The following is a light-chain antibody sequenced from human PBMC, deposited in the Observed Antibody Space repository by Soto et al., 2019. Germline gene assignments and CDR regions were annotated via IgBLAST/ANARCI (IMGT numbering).Light chain of an antibody. CDR1: QDIRSY. CDR3: QQSFRTPIT. Sequence: DIEMTQSPSSLSASVGDRVTITCRTSQDIRSYLNWYQQRPGKAPKLLIYATSSLQSGVPSRFSGTGSGTDFTLTISSLQPEDSATYYCQQSFRTPITFGQGTRLEIK. CDR2: ATS. J-gene: IGKJ5*01. V-gene: IGKV1-39*01.